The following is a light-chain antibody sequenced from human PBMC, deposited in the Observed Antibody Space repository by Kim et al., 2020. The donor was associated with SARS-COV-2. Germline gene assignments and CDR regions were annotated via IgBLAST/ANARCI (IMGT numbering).Light chain of an antibody. J-gene: IGKJ2*01. V-gene: IGKV1-39*01. Sequence: DIQMTQSPSSLSASVGDRVTITCRASQSIRSYLNWYQQKPGNSPKALIYAASSLQSGVLSRFSGSGSGTDFTLTITSLQPEDCGIYYCQQTFSIPYTFGQGTKLEI. CDR2: AAS. CDR3: QQTFSIPYT. CDR1: QSIRSY.